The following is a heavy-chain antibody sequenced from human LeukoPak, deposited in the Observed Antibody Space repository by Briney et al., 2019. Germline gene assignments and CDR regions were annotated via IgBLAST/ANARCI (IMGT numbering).Heavy chain of an antibody. J-gene: IGHJ4*02. CDR2: ISGSGGST. D-gene: IGHD1-26*01. Sequence: GGSLRLSCAASGFIFSSYAMSWVRQAPGKGLEWVSAISGSGGSTYYADSVKGRFTISRDNSKNTLYLQMNSLRAEDTAVYYCARSEWELLLVYWGQGTLVTVSS. CDR1: GFIFSSYA. CDR3: ARSEWELLLVY. V-gene: IGHV3-23*01.